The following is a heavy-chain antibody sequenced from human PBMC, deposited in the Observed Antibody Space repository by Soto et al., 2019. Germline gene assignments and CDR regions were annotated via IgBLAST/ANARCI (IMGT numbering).Heavy chain of an antibody. CDR1: GFTFSSYG. D-gene: IGHD3-16*02. V-gene: IGHV3-33*01. Sequence: PGGALRLSCAASGFTFSSYGMHWVRLAPDKELEWVAVIWYDGSNKYYADSVKGRFTISRDNSKNTLYLQMNSLRAEDTAVYYCAGRGTHLGELSDFYYMDVWGKGTTDTVSS. CDR2: IWYDGSNK. CDR3: AGRGTHLGELSDFYYMDV. J-gene: IGHJ6*03.